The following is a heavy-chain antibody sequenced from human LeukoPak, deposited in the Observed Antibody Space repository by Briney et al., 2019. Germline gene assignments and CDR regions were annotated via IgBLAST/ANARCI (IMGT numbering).Heavy chain of an antibody. D-gene: IGHD3-9*01. J-gene: IGHJ4*02. Sequence: SETLSLTCTVSGGSISSYYWSWIRQPPGKGLEWIGYIYYSGSTYYNPSLKSRVTISVDTSKNQFSLKLSSVTAADTAVYYCARAAVGYYDILTGTFDYWGQGTLVTVSS. CDR2: IYYSGST. CDR1: GGSISSYY. V-gene: IGHV4-59*12. CDR3: ARAAVGYYDILTGTFDY.